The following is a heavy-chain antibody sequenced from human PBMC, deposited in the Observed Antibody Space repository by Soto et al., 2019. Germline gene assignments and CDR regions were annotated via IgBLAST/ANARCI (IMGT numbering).Heavy chain of an antibody. J-gene: IGHJ6*03. D-gene: IGHD3-3*01. Sequence: ASVKVSCKASGYTFTSYGISWVRQAPGQGLEWMGWISAYNGNTNYAQKLQGRVTMTTDTSTSTAYMELRSLRSDDTALYYCANGIDGTIFGVVPSTIVYYMDVWGKGTTVTVSS. CDR2: ISAYNGNT. V-gene: IGHV1-18*01. CDR3: ANGIDGTIFGVVPSTIVYYMDV. CDR1: GYTFTSYG.